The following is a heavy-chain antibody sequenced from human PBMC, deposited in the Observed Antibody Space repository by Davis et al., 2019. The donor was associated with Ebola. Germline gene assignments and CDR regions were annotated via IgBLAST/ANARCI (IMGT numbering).Heavy chain of an antibody. CDR1: GFTFSTYA. D-gene: IGHD3-3*01. CDR3: ARDSWTYYDFWSGSTFRY. J-gene: IGHJ4*02. V-gene: IGHV3-7*01. CDR2: IKQDGSEK. Sequence: GGSLRLSCAASGFTFSTYALSWVRQAPGKGLEWVANIKQDGSEKYYVDSVKGRFTISRDNAKNSLYLQMNSLRDEDTAVYYCARDSWTYYDFWSGSTFRYWGQGTLVTVSS.